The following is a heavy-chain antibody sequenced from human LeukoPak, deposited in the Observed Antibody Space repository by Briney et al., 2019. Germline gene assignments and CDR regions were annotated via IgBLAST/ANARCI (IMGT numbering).Heavy chain of an antibody. CDR1: GYTFTSYG. CDR2: ISAYNGNT. CDR3: ARDVVGASGGDYYYGMDV. V-gene: IGHV1-18*01. Sequence: ASVTVSCKASGYTFTSYGISWVRQAPGQGLEWMGWISAYNGNTNYAQKLQGRVTMTTDTSTSTAYMELRSLRSDDTAVYYCARDVVGASGGDYYYGMDVWGQGTTVTVSS. J-gene: IGHJ6*02. D-gene: IGHD1-26*01.